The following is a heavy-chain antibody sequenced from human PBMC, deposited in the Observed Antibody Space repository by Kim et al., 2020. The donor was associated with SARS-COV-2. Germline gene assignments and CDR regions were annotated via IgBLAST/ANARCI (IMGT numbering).Heavy chain of an antibody. J-gene: IGHJ6*02. V-gene: IGHV4-39*01. CDR1: GGSISSSSYY. CDR3: TGGAWALFFGDAYYYYGMDV. Sequence: SETLSLTCTVSGGSISSSSYYWGWIRQPPGKGLEWIGSIYYSGSTYYNPSLKSRVTISVDTSKNQFSLKLSSVTAADTAVYYCTGGAWALFFGDAYYYYGMDVWGQGTTVTVSS. CDR2: IYYSGST. D-gene: IGHD3-16*01.